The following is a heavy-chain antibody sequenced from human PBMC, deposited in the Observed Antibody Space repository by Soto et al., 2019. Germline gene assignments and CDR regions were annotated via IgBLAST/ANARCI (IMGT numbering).Heavy chain of an antibody. D-gene: IGHD4-17*01. V-gene: IGHV3-23*01. CDR3: AKAYGHSPYYYAMDV. CDR2: LSGGGGRT. J-gene: IGHJ6*02. Sequence: EVQLLESGGGLVQPGGSLRLSCAASGFTFSSYAMNGVGQAPGKGLEWVSALSGGGGRTCYAESGKGRLTISRDNSKNTLYLQMNGLRAEDTAVYYCAKAYGHSPYYYAMDVWGQGTTVTGSS. CDR1: GFTFSSYA.